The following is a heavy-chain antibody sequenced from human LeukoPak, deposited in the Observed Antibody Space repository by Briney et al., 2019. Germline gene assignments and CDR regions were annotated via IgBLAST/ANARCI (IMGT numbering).Heavy chain of an antibody. Sequence: PGGSLRLSYAASGLTVSSKDMSWVRQAPGEGLEWVSLIYSGGRTNYADSVKGRLTISRDNSKNTLYLQMNSLRPEDTAVYFCARFVSWAFDIWGQGTMVTVSS. CDR3: ARFVSWAFDI. J-gene: IGHJ3*02. CDR2: IYSGGRT. V-gene: IGHV3-53*01. CDR1: GLTVSSKD.